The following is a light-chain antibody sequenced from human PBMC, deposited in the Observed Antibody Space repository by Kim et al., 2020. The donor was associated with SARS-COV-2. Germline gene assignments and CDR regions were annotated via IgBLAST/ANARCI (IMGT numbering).Light chain of an antibody. Sequence: LTQPPSVSKDLRQTATLTCTGNTNNVGNEGAAWLQQHQGHPPKLLSYRNNNRPSGISERFSASRSGNTASLTITGLQPEDEADYYCSAWDNSLGAWVFGGGTQLTDL. CDR2: RNN. J-gene: IGLJ3*02. CDR1: TNNVGNEG. CDR3: SAWDNSLGAWV. V-gene: IGLV10-54*04.